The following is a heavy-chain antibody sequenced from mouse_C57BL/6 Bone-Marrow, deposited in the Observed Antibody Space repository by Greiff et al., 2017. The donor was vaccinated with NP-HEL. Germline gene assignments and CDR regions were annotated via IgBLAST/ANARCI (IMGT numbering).Heavy chain of an antibody. Sequence: VQLVESGAELARPGASVKLSCKASGYTFTSYGISWVKQRTGQGLEWIGEIYPRSGNTYYNEKFKGKATLTADKSSSTAYMELRSLTSEDSAVYFCARLVDHYFDYWGQGTTLTVSS. V-gene: IGHV1-81*01. D-gene: IGHD2-2*01. J-gene: IGHJ2*01. CDR3: ARLVDHYFDY. CDR1: GYTFTSYG. CDR2: IYPRSGNT.